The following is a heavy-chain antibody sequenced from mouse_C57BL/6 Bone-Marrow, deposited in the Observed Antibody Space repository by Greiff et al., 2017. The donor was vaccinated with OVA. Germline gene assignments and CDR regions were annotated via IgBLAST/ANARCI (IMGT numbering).Heavy chain of an antibody. CDR3: ARRSNLYYAMDY. Sequence: DVKLVESGGGLVKPGGSLKLSCAASGFTFSSYTMSWVRQTPEKRLEWVATISGGGGNTYYPDSVKGRFTISRDNAKNTLYLQMSSLRSEDTALYYCARRSNLYYAMDYWGQGTSVTVSS. V-gene: IGHV5-9*01. J-gene: IGHJ4*01. CDR1: GFTFSSYT. CDR2: ISGGGGNT. D-gene: IGHD2-5*01.